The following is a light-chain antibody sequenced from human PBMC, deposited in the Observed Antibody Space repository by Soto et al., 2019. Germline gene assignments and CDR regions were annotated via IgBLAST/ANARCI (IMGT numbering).Light chain of an antibody. Sequence: NVLTQSPGALSLSPGERATLSCRASQSVSSSYLAWYQQKPGQAPTLLIYAASIRAAGIPDRFSGSGSGTDFTLTIRRLEPEDFAVYYCQQYGSSPRTFGEGTKVDIK. CDR2: AAS. V-gene: IGKV3-20*01. J-gene: IGKJ1*01. CDR3: QQYGSSPRT. CDR1: QSVSSSY.